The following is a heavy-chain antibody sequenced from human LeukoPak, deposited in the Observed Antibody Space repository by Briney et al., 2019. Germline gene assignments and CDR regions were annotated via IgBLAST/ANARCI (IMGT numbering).Heavy chain of an antibody. Sequence: ASVKVSCKASGYTFTSYGISWVRQAPGQGLEWMGWISAYNGNTNYAQKLQGRVTMTTDTSTSTAYMELRSLRSDDTAVYYCARRDCRSTSCYNDYWGQGTLVTVSS. CDR3: ARRDCRSTSCYNDY. V-gene: IGHV1-18*01. D-gene: IGHD2-2*02. CDR2: ISAYNGNT. J-gene: IGHJ4*02. CDR1: GYTFTSYG.